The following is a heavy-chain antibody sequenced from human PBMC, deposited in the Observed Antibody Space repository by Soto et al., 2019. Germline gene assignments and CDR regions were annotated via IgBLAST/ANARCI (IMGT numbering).Heavy chain of an antibody. Sequence: QITLNESGPTQVKPRQTLTLTCTFSGFSLTTSGVGVGWIRQSPGKAPEWLALIYWDDDKRYSPSLKSRLTVTKDTYKGQVVLTMADYDPEATATYYCAHNVIRTVFGLVTTTSIYFDFWGQGTPVAVSS. CDR1: GFSLTTSGVG. CDR2: IYWDDDK. V-gene: IGHV2-5*02. J-gene: IGHJ4*02. CDR3: AHNVIRTVFGLVTTTSIYFDF. D-gene: IGHD3-3*01.